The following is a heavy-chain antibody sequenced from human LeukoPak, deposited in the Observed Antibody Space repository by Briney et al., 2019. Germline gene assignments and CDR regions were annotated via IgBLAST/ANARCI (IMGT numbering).Heavy chain of an antibody. D-gene: IGHD2-15*01. CDR1: GFTFSSSG. V-gene: IGHV3-33*01. CDR2: ILYNGSNK. Sequence: GGSLRLSCAASGFTFSSSGMHWVRQAPGKGLKWVAVILYNGSNKYYADSVKGRFTISRDNSKNTLYLQMNSLRVEDTAVYYCARAGGYCSGGSCYRGYSWFDPWGQGTLVTVSS. CDR3: ARAGGYCSGGSCYRGYSWFDP. J-gene: IGHJ5*02.